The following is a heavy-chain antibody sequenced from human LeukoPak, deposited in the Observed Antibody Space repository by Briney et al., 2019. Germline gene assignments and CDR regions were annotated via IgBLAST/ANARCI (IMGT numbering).Heavy chain of an antibody. Sequence: AGGSLRLSCAASGFTFSSYGMHWVRQAPGKGLEWVAFIRYDGSNKKYVDSLKGRFTISRDNSKNTLYLQMNSLRAEDTAVYYCARVMDYYGSGGFDPWGQGTLVTVSS. J-gene: IGHJ5*02. CDR3: ARVMDYYGSGGFDP. CDR2: IRYDGSNK. V-gene: IGHV3-30*02. D-gene: IGHD3-10*01. CDR1: GFTFSSYG.